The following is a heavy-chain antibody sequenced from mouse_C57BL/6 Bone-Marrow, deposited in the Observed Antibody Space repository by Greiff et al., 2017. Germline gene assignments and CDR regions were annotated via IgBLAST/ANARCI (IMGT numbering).Heavy chain of an antibody. CDR2: IFPGSGST. D-gene: IGHD2-10*01. CDR1: GYTFTDYY. Sequence: QVQLQQSGPELVKPGASVKISCKASGYTFTDYYINWVKPRPGQGLEWIGWIFPGSGSTYYNEKFKGKATLTVDKSSSTAYMLLSSLTSEDSAVYFCARCSYYEGWYFDVWGTGTTVTVSS. CDR3: ARCSYYEGWYFDV. J-gene: IGHJ1*03. V-gene: IGHV1-75*01.